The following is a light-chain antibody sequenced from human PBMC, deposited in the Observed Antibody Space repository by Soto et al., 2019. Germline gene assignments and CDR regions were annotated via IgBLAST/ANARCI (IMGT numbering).Light chain of an antibody. Sequence: DIQMTQSPSSLSASVGDRVTIICRASQSVSTRLAWYQRKPGKAPKLLIFDASSLESGVPSRFRGSGSGTEFTLTISSLQPDDFATYYCQHYSTVWAFGQGTKVDIK. J-gene: IGKJ1*01. CDR1: QSVSTR. CDR2: DAS. CDR3: QHYSTVWA. V-gene: IGKV1-5*02.